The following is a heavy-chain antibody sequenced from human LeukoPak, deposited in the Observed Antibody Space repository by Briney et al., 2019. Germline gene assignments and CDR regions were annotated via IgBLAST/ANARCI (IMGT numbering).Heavy chain of an antibody. CDR2: IGSSSSYI. J-gene: IGHJ4*02. D-gene: IGHD5-18*01. CDR3: VAMGYNYFDP. CDR1: GFTFSSYW. V-gene: IGHV3-21*01. Sequence: GGSLRLSCAASGFTFSSYWMSWVRQAPGKGLEWVSYIGSSSSYIDYAGSVRGRFTVSRDNAKNSLYLQMNSLRDEDTAVYYCVAMGYNYFDPWGQGSLVIVSS.